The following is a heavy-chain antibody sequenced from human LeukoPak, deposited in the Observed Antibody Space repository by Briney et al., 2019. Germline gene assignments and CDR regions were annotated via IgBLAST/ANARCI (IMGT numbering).Heavy chain of an antibody. CDR1: GFTFSSFE. CDR3: ARVGESYDLLSGYQNSYFDL. Sequence: GALRLSCAASGFTFSSFEMHWVRQAPGKGLEWISYIDGNGHITSYADSVKGRFTISRHNAKNSLYLQMNSLRAEDTAVYFCARVGESYDLLSGYQNSYFDLWGRGTPVTVSS. CDR2: IDGNGHIT. V-gene: IGHV3-48*03. J-gene: IGHJ2*01. D-gene: IGHD3-3*01.